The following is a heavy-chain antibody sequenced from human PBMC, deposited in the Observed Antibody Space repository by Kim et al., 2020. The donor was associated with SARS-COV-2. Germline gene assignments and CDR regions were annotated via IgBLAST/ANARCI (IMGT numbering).Heavy chain of an antibody. CDR2: IYYSGST. J-gene: IGHJ4*02. V-gene: IGHV4-39*01. Sequence: SETLSLTCTVSGGSISSSSYYWGWIRQPPGKGLEWIGSIYYSGSTYYNPSLKSRVTISVDTSKNQFSLKLSSVTAADTAVYYCARHGGYDSSGYHPEIYYFDYWGQGILVTVSP. CDR1: GGSISSSSYY. D-gene: IGHD3-22*01. CDR3: ARHGGYDSSGYHPEIYYFDY.